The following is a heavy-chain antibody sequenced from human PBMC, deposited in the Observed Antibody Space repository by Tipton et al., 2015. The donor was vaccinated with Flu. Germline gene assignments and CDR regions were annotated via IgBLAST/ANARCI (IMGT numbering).Heavy chain of an antibody. CDR2: INPYDSDS. Sequence: QLVQSGAEVKEPGESLKIACKDLGYSFTTYWIAWVRQMPGKDLEWMGIINPYDSDSRYSPSFRGQVTISADKSISTVYLQWSSLRASDTAIYYCGRQRGIAARGAIDSWGQGILVSVSS. D-gene: IGHD6-6*01. V-gene: IGHV5-51*01. CDR3: GRQRGIAARGAIDS. J-gene: IGHJ4*02. CDR1: GYSFTTYW.